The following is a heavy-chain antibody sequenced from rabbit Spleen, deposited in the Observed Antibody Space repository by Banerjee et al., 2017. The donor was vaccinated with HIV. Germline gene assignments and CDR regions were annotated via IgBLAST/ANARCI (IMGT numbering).Heavy chain of an antibody. CDR2: IYAGGSSV. J-gene: IGHJ6*01. Sequence: QEQLEESGGGLVKPGASLTLTCTASGVSFSNTNAMCWVRQAPGQGLEWIACIYAGGSSVYYANWAKGRFTISKTSSTTVTLQMTRLTAADTATYFCARDTASSFSSYGMDLWGPGTLVTVS. CDR1: GVSFSNTNA. CDR3: ARDTASSFSSYGMDL. V-gene: IGHV1S45*01. D-gene: IGHD8-1*01.